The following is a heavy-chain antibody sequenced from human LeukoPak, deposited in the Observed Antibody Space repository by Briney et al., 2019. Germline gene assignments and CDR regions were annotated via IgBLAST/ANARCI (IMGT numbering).Heavy chain of an antibody. CDR2: ISYHGRDT. V-gene: IGHV3-30*04. CDR3: ADDRSSASCPGD. Sequence: PGTSLRLSCAASGFTFSAYAMHWVRQAPGKGLEWVAVISYHGRDTFYAASVQGRFTISRDDSKSTVYLQMTNLRPEDTAMYYCADDRSSASCPGDWGQGTLVTVSS. CDR1: GFTFSAYA. D-gene: IGHD2-2*01. J-gene: IGHJ4*02.